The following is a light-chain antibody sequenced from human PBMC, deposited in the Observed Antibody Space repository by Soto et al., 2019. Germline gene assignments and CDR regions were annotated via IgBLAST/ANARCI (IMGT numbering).Light chain of an antibody. CDR2: GAS. Sequence: EIVLTQSPDTLSLSPGERATLSCRASQSVSSDFLAWYQQKPGQAPRLLIYGASSRATGIPDRFSGSGSGADFTLTINRLEPEDFAVYFCQQYGSSPWTFGQGTKVDIK. V-gene: IGKV3-20*01. CDR1: QSVSSDF. J-gene: IGKJ1*01. CDR3: QQYGSSPWT.